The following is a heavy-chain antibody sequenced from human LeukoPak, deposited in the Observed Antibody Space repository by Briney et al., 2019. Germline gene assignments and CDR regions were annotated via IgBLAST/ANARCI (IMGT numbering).Heavy chain of an antibody. CDR2: IYTSGST. V-gene: IGHV4-4*07. D-gene: IGHD3-22*01. J-gene: IGHJ4*02. CDR3: MRDGDNSAYLTHGPFDF. CDR1: GGSIGSYY. Sequence: PSETLSLTCTVSGGSIGSYYWSWIRQPAGKGLEWIGRIYTSGSTNYNPSLKSRVTMSVDTSKNQLSLKLTSVTAADTAIYYCMRDGDNSAYLTHGPFDFWGQGILVAVSS.